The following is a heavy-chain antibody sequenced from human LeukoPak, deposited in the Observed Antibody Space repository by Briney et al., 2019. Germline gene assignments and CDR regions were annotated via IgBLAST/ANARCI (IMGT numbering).Heavy chain of an antibody. J-gene: IGHJ6*03. D-gene: IGHD4-11*01. Sequence: GFLRLSCPASDFASGNFGLHWVRQVPAKGREWWPLLWYNGANQYYGDSVKGRFTISRDNSKNKLYLQMNSLRADDTAVYYCAKSPVTNAPYYYYMDVWGNGTTVTVSS. CDR3: AKSPVTNAPYYYYMDV. V-gene: IGHV3-33*06. CDR2: LWYNGANQ. CDR1: DFASGNFG.